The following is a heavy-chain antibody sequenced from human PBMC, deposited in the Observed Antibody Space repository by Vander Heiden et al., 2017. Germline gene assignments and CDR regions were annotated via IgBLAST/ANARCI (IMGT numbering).Heavy chain of an antibody. Sequence: QVQLVQSGAEVKKPRASVKVSCKASGYTFTSYAMHWVRQAPGQRLEWMGWINAGNGNTKYSQKFQGRVTITRDTSASTAYMELSSLRSEDTAVYYCARDYPYSSSFRVGRNWFDPWGQGTLVTVSS. CDR2: INAGNGNT. J-gene: IGHJ5*02. CDR1: GYTFTSYA. V-gene: IGHV1-3*01. D-gene: IGHD6-13*01. CDR3: ARDYPYSSSFRVGRNWFDP.